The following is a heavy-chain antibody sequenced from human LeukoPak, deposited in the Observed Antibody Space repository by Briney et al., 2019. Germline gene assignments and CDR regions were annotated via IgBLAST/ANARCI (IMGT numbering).Heavy chain of an antibody. J-gene: IGHJ6*03. D-gene: IGHD3-22*01. Sequence: PGTSLRLSCAASGFKFNDYGMHWVRQAPGKGLEWVSGISRDSRGRGYADSVKGRFTISRDNAKNSLYLQLNSLRAEDMALYYCAREDSSFQGYMDVWGKGTTVIVSS. CDR3: AREDSSFQGYMDV. CDR2: ISRDSRGR. CDR1: GFKFNDYG. V-gene: IGHV3-9*03.